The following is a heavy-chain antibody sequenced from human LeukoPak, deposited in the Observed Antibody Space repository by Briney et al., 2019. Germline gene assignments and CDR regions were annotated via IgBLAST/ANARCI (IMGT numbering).Heavy chain of an antibody. J-gene: IGHJ5*02. CDR3: ATGYYEPFAT. CDR1: GASLSSYY. CDR2: ISDAEKT. V-gene: IGHV4-59*01. Sequence: PSETLSLTCSVSGASLSSYYWDWLRQTPGKGLEWIGYISDAEKTESNPSLKSRASISLDTSKKQFSLRLTSVTAADSAFYYCATGYYEPFATWGPGILVTVSS. D-gene: IGHD2/OR15-2a*01.